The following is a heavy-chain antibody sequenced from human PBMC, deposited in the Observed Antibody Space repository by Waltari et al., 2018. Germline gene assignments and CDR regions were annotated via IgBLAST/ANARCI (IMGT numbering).Heavy chain of an antibody. J-gene: IGHJ6*02. CDR3: ARDPQTPGEAGMDV. CDR1: GYTFTSYA. V-gene: IGHV1-3*01. Sequence: QVQLVQSGAEVKKPGASVKVSCKASGYTFTSYAMHWVRQAPGQRLEWMGWINAGNGNTKYSQKCQGRVTITRDTSASTAYMELSSLRSEDTAVYYCARDPQTPGEAGMDVWGQGTTVTVSS. D-gene: IGHD3-10*01. CDR2: INAGNGNT.